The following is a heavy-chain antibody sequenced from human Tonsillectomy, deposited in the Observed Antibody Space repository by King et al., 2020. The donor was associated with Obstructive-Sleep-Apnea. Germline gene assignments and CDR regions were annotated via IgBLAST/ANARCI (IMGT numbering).Heavy chain of an antibody. CDR2: IYWYDEK. CDR3: AHRRNDPYTYYGMDV. V-gene: IGHV2-5*01. J-gene: IGHJ6*02. CDR1: VFSLSTSGVG. Sequence: TLKESGPTLVRPTQTLTLTCTFSVFSLSTSGVGGGWIRQPPGKALEWLALIYWYDEKRYSPSLKSRLTITKDTSKNQVVLIMTNMDPVDTATYYCAHRRNDPYTYYGMDVWGQGTTVTVSS. D-gene: IGHD2-2*02.